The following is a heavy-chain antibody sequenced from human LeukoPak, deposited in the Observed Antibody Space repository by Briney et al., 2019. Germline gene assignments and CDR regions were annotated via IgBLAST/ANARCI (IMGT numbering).Heavy chain of an antibody. CDR2: ISGSGGST. CDR3: AKVHLITMVRGVAYFDY. D-gene: IGHD3-10*01. CDR1: GFTFSSYA. Sequence: GGFLRLSCAASGFTFSSYAMSWVRQAPGKGLEWVSAISGSGGSTYYADSVKGRFTISRDNSKNTLYLQMNSLRAEDTAVYYCAKVHLITMVRGVAYFDYWGQGTLVTVSS. J-gene: IGHJ4*02. V-gene: IGHV3-23*01.